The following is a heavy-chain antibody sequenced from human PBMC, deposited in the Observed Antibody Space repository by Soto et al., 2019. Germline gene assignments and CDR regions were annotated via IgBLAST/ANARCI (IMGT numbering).Heavy chain of an antibody. V-gene: IGHV3-23*01. D-gene: IGHD2-2*01. Sequence: GGSLRLSCVASGFTFSGYAMSWVRQAPGKGLEWVSAISGSGASTYYADAVKGRFNISRDNFKNTVYLQMNSVRAEDTAVYYCAPDIVVVPAAPNWFDPWGQGILVTVS. CDR2: ISGSGAST. CDR3: APDIVVVPAAPNWFDP. CDR1: GFTFSGYA. J-gene: IGHJ5*02.